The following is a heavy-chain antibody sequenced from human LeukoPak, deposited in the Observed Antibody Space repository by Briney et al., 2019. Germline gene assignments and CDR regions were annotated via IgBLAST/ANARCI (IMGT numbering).Heavy chain of an antibody. Sequence: PGGSLRLSCAASGFTFSSYNINWVRQAPGKGLEWVSSISSSSYIYYADSVKGRFTISRDNAKNSLYLQMSSLRAEDTAVYYCARERGYTYNFDYWGQGTLVTVSS. CDR3: ARERGYTYNFDY. V-gene: IGHV3-21*01. D-gene: IGHD5-18*01. J-gene: IGHJ4*02. CDR1: GFTFSSYN. CDR2: ISSSSYI.